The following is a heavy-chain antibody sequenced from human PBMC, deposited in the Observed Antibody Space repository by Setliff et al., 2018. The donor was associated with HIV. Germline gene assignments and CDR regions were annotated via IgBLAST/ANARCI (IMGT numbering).Heavy chain of an antibody. CDR1: GGSFSDYY. J-gene: IGHJ4*02. V-gene: IGHV4-34*01. CDR3: ARGLDVWGTYCYRNYFDY. CDR2: INHGGST. Sequence: PSETLSLTCAVYGGSFSDYYWSWIRQSPGRGLEWIGEINHGGSTIYNPSLKSRVTISIDTSKNQFSLNLTSVTAADTAIYYCARGLDVWGTYCYRNYFDYWGQGTLVTVSS. D-gene: IGHD3-16*02.